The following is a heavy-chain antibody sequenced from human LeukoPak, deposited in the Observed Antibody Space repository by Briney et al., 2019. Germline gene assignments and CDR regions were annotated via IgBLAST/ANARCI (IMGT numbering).Heavy chain of an antibody. V-gene: IGHV4-30-4*01. Sequence: SQTLSVTCTVSGGSISSGDYYWSWIRQPPGKGLEWIGYIYYSGSTYYNPSLKSRVTISVDTSKNQFSLKLSSVTAADTAVYYCARDGVVGYSSYGMDVWGKGTTVTVSS. CDR1: GGSISSGDYY. CDR3: ARDGVVGYSSYGMDV. D-gene: IGHD5-18*01. J-gene: IGHJ6*04. CDR2: IYYSGST.